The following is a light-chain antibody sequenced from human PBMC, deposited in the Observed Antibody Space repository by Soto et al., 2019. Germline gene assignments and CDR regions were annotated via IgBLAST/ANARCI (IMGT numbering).Light chain of an antibody. Sequence: EIVLTQSPATLSLSPGERATLSCRASQSVSSYLAWYQQKPGQAPRLLIYDASNRATGIPARFGGSGSGPDFTLTISSLEPEDFAVYYCQQRTNSPYTFGQGTKLEIQ. CDR3: QQRTNSPYT. V-gene: IGKV3-11*01. J-gene: IGKJ2*01. CDR1: QSVSSY. CDR2: DAS.